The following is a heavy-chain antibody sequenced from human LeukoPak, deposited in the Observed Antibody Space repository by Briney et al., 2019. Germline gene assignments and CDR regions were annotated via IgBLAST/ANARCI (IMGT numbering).Heavy chain of an antibody. V-gene: IGHV4-39*01. CDR2: IYYSGST. D-gene: IGHD2-15*01. Sequence: KPSETLSLTCSVSGGSIGSSSYYWGWIRQPTGKGLEWIGSIYYSGSTYYNPSLKSRLTIAADTSKNQFSLRLSSVTAADTAVYYCARTAGYCSGGTCVDSWGQGTLITVSS. CDR3: ARTAGYCSGGTCVDS. CDR1: GGSIGSSSYY. J-gene: IGHJ4*02.